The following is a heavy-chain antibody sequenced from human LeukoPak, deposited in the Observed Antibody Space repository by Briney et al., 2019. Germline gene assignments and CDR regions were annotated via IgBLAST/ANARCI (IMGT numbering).Heavy chain of an antibody. CDR2: ISSSSSTI. CDR3: ARDQYDTWSRRGNFDS. Sequence: PGTSLRLSCAASGLTFNTYAMNWVRQAPGKGLEWVSYISSSSSTIYYADSVKGRFTISRDNAKNSLYLQMNSLRAEDTAVFYCARDQYDTWSRRGNFDSWGQGTLVIVSS. V-gene: IGHV3-48*01. CDR1: GLTFNTYA. J-gene: IGHJ4*02. D-gene: IGHD3/OR15-3a*01.